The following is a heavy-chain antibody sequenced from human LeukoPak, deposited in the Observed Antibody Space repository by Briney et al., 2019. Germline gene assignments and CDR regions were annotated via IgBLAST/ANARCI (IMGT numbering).Heavy chain of an antibody. CDR2: INHSGST. J-gene: IGHJ4*02. CDR3: ARGRVDIVATEGVRSIAVAGRNFDY. CDR1: GGSISSSSYY. Sequence: SETLSLTCTVSGGSISSSSYYWSWIRQPPGKGLERIGEINHSGSTNYNPSLKSRVTISVDTSKNQFSLKLSSVTAADTAVYYCARGRVDIVATEGVRSIAVAGRNFDYWGQGTLVTVSS. V-gene: IGHV4-39*07. D-gene: IGHD5-12*01.